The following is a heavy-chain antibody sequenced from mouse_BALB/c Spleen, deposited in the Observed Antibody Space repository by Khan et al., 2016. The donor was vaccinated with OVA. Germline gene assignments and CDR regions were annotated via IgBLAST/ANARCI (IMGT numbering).Heavy chain of an antibody. J-gene: IGHJ2*01. CDR3: ARLQMNFAY. CDR2: INPSNGGT. CDR1: GYTLTSYW. Sequence: VQLQQSGAELVNPGASVNLSCKASGYTLTSYWMHWVKQRPGQGLEWIGEINPSNGGTNYNEKFKSKATLTADKSSSTAYMQLSSPTSEDSAVDYGARLQMNFAYWGQGTTLTVSS. V-gene: IGHV1S81*02.